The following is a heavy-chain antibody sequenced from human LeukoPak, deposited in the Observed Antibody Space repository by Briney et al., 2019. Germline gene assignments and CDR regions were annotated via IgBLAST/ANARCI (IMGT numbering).Heavy chain of an antibody. V-gene: IGHV4-59*08. CDR2: IYYSGST. CDR1: GGSISSYY. CDR3: ATGTSWFDP. J-gene: IGHJ5*02. Sequence: SETLSLACTVSGGSISSYYCNWIRQPPGKGLEWIGYIYYSGSTNYNPSLKSRVTISIDTSKNRFSLKMTSLTAADTAVYYCATGTSWFDPWGQGTLVTVSS.